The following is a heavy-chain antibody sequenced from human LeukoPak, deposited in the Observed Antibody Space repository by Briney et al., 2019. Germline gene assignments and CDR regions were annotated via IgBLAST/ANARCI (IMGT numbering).Heavy chain of an antibody. J-gene: IGHJ4*02. CDR3: ARVNKRWLQLDY. CDR2: INPNSGGT. Sequence: ASVKVSCKASGYTFTGYYMHWVRQAPGQGLEWMGRINPNSGGTNYAQKFQGRVTMTRDTSISTAYMELSRLRSDDTAVYYCARVNKRWLQLDYWGQGTLVTVSS. V-gene: IGHV1-2*06. D-gene: IGHD5-24*01. CDR1: GYTFTGYY.